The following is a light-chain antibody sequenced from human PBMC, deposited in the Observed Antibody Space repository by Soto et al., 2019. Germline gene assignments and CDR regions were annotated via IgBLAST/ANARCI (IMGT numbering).Light chain of an antibody. Sequence: QSALTQPPSASGSPGQSVTISCTGTSSDVGGYNYVSWYQQHPGKAPKLMIYDVTKRPSGVPDRFSGSKSGSTASLTVSGLQAEDEADYYCCSYAGSYTLVFGTGTKVTVL. CDR2: DVT. V-gene: IGLV2-8*01. J-gene: IGLJ1*01. CDR1: SSDVGGYNY. CDR3: CSYAGSYTLV.